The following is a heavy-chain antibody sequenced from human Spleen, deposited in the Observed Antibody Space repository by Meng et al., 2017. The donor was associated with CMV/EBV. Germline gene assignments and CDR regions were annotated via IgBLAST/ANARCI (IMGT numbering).Heavy chain of an antibody. CDR1: GFTFSTFA. J-gene: IGHJ5*02. V-gene: IGHV3-23*01. CDR2: ISPSGGST. D-gene: IGHD2/OR15-2a*01. Sequence: GESLKISCAASGFTFSTFAMSWVRQAPGKGLEWVSSISPSGGSTYFADSVKGRFTISRDNPRATVHLQMNSLRAEDTAVYYCARGGFGWNSTTWYKWFDPWGQGTLVTVSS. CDR3: ARGGFGWNSTTWYKWFDP.